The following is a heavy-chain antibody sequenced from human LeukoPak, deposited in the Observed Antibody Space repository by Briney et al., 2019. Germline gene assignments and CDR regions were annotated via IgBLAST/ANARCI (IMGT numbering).Heavy chain of an antibody. V-gene: IGHV4-59*01. J-gene: IGHJ4*02. Sequence: NASETLSLTCNVSGGSISSYYWSWIRQPPGKGLEWIGYIYYSGSTSYNPSLKSRVTISVDTSKNQLSLKLSSVTAADTAVYYCARASSWSGYYELVYWGQGTLVTVSS. CDR3: ARASSWSGYYELVY. CDR1: GGSISSYY. D-gene: IGHD3-3*01. CDR2: IYYSGST.